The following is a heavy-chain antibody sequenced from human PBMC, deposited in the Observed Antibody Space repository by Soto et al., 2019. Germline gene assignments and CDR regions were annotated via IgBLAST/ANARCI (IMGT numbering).Heavy chain of an antibody. J-gene: IGHJ4*02. CDR2: ISYDGSNK. D-gene: IGHD5-12*01. Sequence: VAVISYDGSNKYYADSVKGRFTISRDNSKNTLYLQMNSLRAEDTAVYYCARGIEMATIRAFDYWGQGTLVTVSS. CDR3: ARGIEMATIRAFDY. V-gene: IGHV3-30-3*01.